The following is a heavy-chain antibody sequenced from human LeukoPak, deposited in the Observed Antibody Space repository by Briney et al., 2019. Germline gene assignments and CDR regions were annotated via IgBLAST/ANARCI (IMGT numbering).Heavy chain of an antibody. CDR2: IRYDGSNK. V-gene: IGHV3-30*02. Sequence: PGGSLRLSCVASGFIFSIYGMHCVRQDPGKGLDWVAFIRYDGSNKYYADSVKGRFTISRDNSKNTLYLQMNSLSAEDTAVYYCAKRGEGVSNRWYMNNWFDPWGQGTRVTVSS. D-gene: IGHD6-13*01. J-gene: IGHJ5*02. CDR1: GFIFSIYG. CDR3: AKRGEGVSNRWYMNNWFDP.